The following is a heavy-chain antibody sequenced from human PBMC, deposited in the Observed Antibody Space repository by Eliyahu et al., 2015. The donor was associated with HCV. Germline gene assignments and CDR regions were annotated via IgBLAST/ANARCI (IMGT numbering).Heavy chain of an antibody. CDR2: ISAYNGNT. CDR3: ARVKVFVGGSCYIGSCYYGMDV. Sequence: QVQLVQSGAEVKKPGASVKVSCKASGYTFTXYGIXWXRQAPGQGLEWMGWISAYNGNTNYAQKLQGRVTMTTDTSTSTAYMELRSLRSDDTAVYYCARVKVFVGGSCYIGSCYYGMDVWGQGTTVTVSS. J-gene: IGHJ6*02. D-gene: IGHD2-15*01. V-gene: IGHV1-18*01. CDR1: GYTFTXYG.